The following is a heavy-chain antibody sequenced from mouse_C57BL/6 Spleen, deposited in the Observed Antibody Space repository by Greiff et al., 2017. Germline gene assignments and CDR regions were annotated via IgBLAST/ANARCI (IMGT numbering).Heavy chain of an antibody. Sequence: EVKLVESEGGLVQPGSSMKLSCTASGFTFSDYYMAWVRQVPEKGLEWVANINYDGSSTYYLDSLKSRFIISRANAKNSLYLQMSSLKSEDTATYYCARECDYGSTFDYWGQGTTLTVSS. CDR2: INYDGSST. CDR1: GFTFSDYY. D-gene: IGHD1-1*01. J-gene: IGHJ2*01. V-gene: IGHV5-16*01. CDR3: ARECDYGSTFDY.